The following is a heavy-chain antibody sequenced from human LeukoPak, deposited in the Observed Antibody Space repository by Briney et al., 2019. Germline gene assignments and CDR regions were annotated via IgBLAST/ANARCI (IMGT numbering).Heavy chain of an antibody. J-gene: IGHJ5*02. CDR2: ISSSSGAYI. Sequence: PGGSLRLSCAASGFTFSSYAMNWGGQAPGKGLEGVSSISSSSGAYIYYADSVKGRFTISRDNAQNSLYLQMNSLRAEDTAVYYCARVWTNNWFDPWGQGTLVTVSS. D-gene: IGHD3/OR15-3a*01. CDR3: ARVWTNNWFDP. CDR1: GFTFSSYA. V-gene: IGHV3-21*01.